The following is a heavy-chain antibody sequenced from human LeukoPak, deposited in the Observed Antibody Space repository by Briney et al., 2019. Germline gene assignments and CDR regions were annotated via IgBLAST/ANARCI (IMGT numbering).Heavy chain of an antibody. CDR1: GYSFTNYW. J-gene: IGHJ4*02. Sequence: GASLKISCKGSGYSFTNYWIGWVRQLPGKGLEWMGIIYPGDSDTRYSPSFQGQVTISADRSISTAYLQWSSLKASDTAIFYCARTGSGAAGPLDYWGQGTLLIVSS. D-gene: IGHD3-10*01. CDR3: ARTGSGAAGPLDY. V-gene: IGHV5-51*01. CDR2: IYPGDSDT.